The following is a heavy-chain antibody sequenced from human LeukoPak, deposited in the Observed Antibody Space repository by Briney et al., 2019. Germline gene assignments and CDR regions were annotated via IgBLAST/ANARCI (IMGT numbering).Heavy chain of an antibody. CDR2: ISGSGGST. D-gene: IGHD2-21*01. V-gene: IGHV3-23*01. CDR3: AKGIYCGGDCYSYGFDY. Sequence: GGSLRLSCAASRFTFSSFWRNWVRQAPGKGLEWVSAISGSGGSTYYADSVKGRFTISRDNSKNTLYLQMNSLRAEDTAVYYCAKGIYCGGDCYSYGFDYWGQGTLVTVSS. J-gene: IGHJ4*02. CDR1: RFTFSSFW.